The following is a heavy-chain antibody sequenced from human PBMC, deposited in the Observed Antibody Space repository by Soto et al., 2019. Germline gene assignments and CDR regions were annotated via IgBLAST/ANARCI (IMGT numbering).Heavy chain of an antibody. J-gene: IGHJ5*02. CDR1: GFTFSSYA. Sequence: WGSLRLSCSASGFTFSSYAMSWFRQAPGKGLEWVSAISGSGGSTYYADSVKGRFTISRDNSKNTLYLQMNSLRAEDTAVYYCAKGGEVAVAGTRRWFDPWGQGTLVTVSA. D-gene: IGHD6-19*01. V-gene: IGHV3-23*01. CDR2: ISGSGGST. CDR3: AKGGEVAVAGTRRWFDP.